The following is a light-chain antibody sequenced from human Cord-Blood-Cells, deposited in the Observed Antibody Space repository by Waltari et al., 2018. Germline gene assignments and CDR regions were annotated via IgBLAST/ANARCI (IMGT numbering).Light chain of an antibody. V-gene: IGLV1-44*01. CDR1: SSNIGSNT. J-gene: IGLJ2*01. CDR2: SNN. Sequence: QSVLTQPPSASGTPGQRVTISCSGSSSNIGSNTVNWYQQLPGTAPKLLIYSNNQRPSGVPDRFSCSKSGTSASLAISGLQSEDEADYYCAAWDDSLNGVVFGGGTKLTLL. CDR3: AAWDDSLNGVV.